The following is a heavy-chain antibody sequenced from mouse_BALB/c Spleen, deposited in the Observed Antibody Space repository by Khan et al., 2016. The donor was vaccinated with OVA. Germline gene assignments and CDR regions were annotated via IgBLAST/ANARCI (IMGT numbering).Heavy chain of an antibody. D-gene: IGHD2-12*01. J-gene: IGHJ3*01. CDR1: GYSFTGYT. V-gene: IGHV1-37*01. Sequence: VQLQQSGPELVKPGASMKMSCKASGYSFTGYTMNWVKQSHVKNLEWIGLINPDNGGTAYNQKFRGKATLTVDKSSNTAYLEILSLTSEDSAVYYCVRSDAYSEYVEAWFAYWGQGTLVTVSA. CDR3: VRSDAYSEYVEAWFAY. CDR2: INPDNGGT.